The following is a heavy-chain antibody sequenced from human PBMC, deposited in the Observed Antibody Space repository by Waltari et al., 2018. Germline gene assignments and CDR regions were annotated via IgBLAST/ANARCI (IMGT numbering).Heavy chain of an antibody. CDR3: ASIAAPTYYYYYYMDV. V-gene: IGHV4-34*01. D-gene: IGHD6-6*01. CDR2: INHSGST. CDR1: GGSFSGYY. Sequence: QVQLQQWGAGLLKPSETLSLTCAVYGGSFSGYYWSWIRQPPGKGLEWIGEINHSGSTNYNPSLKSRVTISVDTSKNQFSLKLSSVTAADTAVYYCASIAAPTYYYYYYMDVWGKGTTVTVSS. J-gene: IGHJ6*03.